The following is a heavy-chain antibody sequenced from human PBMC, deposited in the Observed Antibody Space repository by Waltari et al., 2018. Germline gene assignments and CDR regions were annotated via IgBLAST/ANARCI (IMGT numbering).Heavy chain of an antibody. Sequence: QVQLVQSGAEVKKPGASVKVSCKVSGYTLTELSMHWVRQAPGKGLEWMGGFDPEDGETIYAEKFQGRVTITADTSTDTAYMELSSLRSEDTAVYYCATERTTLNAFDIWGQGTMVTVSS. J-gene: IGHJ3*02. V-gene: IGHV1-24*01. CDR2: FDPEDGET. CDR3: ATERTTLNAFDI. CDR1: GYTLTELS. D-gene: IGHD4-17*01.